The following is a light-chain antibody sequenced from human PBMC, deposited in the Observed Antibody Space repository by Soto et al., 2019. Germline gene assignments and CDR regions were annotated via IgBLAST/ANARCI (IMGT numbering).Light chain of an antibody. J-gene: IGKJ4*01. Sequence: EIVLTQSPATLSLSPGERATLSCRASQSVGSYLAWYQQKPGQAPRLLIYDAFSRATGIPARFSGSGSGTDFTLTISSLEPEDFAVHYCQQRSNWPLTFGGGTKVEIK. V-gene: IGKV3-11*01. CDR3: QQRSNWPLT. CDR2: DAF. CDR1: QSVGSY.